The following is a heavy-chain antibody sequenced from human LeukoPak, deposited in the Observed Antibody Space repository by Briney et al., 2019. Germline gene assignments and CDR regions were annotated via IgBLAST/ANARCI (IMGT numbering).Heavy chain of an antibody. CDR3: ARSTPASGWYLYY. V-gene: IGHV4-4*07. CDR2: IYTSGST. Sequence: SETLSLTCTVSGGSISSYYWSWIRQPAGKGLEWIGRIYTSGSTNYNPSLKSRATMSVDTSKNQFSLKLTSVTSADTAVYYCARSTPASGWYLYYWGQGTPVTVSS. J-gene: IGHJ4*02. CDR1: GGSISSYY. D-gene: IGHD6-19*01.